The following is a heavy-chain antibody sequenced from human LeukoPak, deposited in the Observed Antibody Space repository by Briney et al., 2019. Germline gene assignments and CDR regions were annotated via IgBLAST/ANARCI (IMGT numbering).Heavy chain of an antibody. CDR3: AKWGDYDVLTGYYVSDY. Sequence: PGASLRLSCAASGFTFSNYAMSWVRQAPGKGLEWASATTGSGGNTYYADSVKGRFTISRDNSKNTVFLQMNSLRAEDTAVYYCAKWGDYDVLTGYYVSDYWGQGTLVTVSS. D-gene: IGHD3-9*01. CDR1: GFTFSNYA. V-gene: IGHV3-23*01. CDR2: TTGSGGNT. J-gene: IGHJ4*02.